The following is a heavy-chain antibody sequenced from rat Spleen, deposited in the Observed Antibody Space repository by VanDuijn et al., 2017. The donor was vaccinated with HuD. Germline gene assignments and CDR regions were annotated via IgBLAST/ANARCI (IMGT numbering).Heavy chain of an antibody. CDR3: TRLYYGNWFAF. CDR2: ISYDGSST. D-gene: IGHD1-6*01. J-gene: IGHJ3*01. V-gene: IGHV5-29*01. Sequence: EVQLVESDGGLVQPGRSLKLSCAASGSTFIDYYMAWVRQAPTKGLEWVATISYDGSSTYYRDSVKGRFTISRDNAKSTLYLQMDSLRSEDTATYYCTRLYYGNWFAFWGQGTLVTVSS. CDR1: GSTFIDYY.